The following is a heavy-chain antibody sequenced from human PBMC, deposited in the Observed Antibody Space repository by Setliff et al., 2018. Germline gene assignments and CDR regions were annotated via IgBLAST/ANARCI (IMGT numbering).Heavy chain of an antibody. Sequence: GGSLRLSCAASGFTFKDYSMVWVRQVPGKGLEWVAGVIQGGSGVYADSVKGRFIISRDNSKNSCFLQMNNLRVEDTATYYCAKDTVNDGFWDFDSWGQGIVVTVSS. CDR2: VIQGGSG. CDR1: GFTFKDYS. J-gene: IGHJ4*02. V-gene: IGHV3-23*01. D-gene: IGHD4-17*01. CDR3: AKDTVNDGFWDFDS.